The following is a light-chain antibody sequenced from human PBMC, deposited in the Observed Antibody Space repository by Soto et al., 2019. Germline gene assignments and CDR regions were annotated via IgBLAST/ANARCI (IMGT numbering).Light chain of an antibody. CDR3: SAYTNANTLT. Sequence: QSALTQPASVSGSPGKSVTISCTGTSNDIGAYDYVSWYQQVPGKSPKLLIFDVNYRPSEISRRFSGSKSGNSASLTISALQHADEADYYCSAYTNANTLTFGGGTKLTVL. J-gene: IGLJ2*01. CDR1: SNDIGAYDY. V-gene: IGLV2-14*03. CDR2: DVN.